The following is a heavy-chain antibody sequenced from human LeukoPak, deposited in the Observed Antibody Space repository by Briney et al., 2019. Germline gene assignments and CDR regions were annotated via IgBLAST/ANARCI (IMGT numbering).Heavy chain of an antibody. CDR1: GFTFSTYS. CDR2: ISSSSSYI. V-gene: IGHV3-21*01. Sequence: PGGSLRLSCAASGFTFSTYSMNWVRQAPGKGLEWVSSISSSSSYIYYADSVKGRFTISRDNAKNSLYLQMNSLRAEDTAVYYCARDYTMIVLVNDAFDIWGQGTMATVSS. J-gene: IGHJ3*02. D-gene: IGHD3-22*01. CDR3: ARDYTMIVLVNDAFDI.